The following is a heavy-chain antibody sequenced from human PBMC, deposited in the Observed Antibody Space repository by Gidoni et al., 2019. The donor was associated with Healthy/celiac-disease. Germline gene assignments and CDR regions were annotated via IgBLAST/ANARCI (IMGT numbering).Heavy chain of an antibody. J-gene: IGHJ3*02. D-gene: IGHD3-16*02. V-gene: IGHV3-66*01. CDR2: IYSGGST. CDR3: AREGRMITFGGVIVLGDAFDI. CDR1: GFTVSSNS. Sequence: EVQLVESGGGLVQPCGSLRLSCAASGFTVSSNSMSWVRQAPGKGLEWVSVIYSGGSTYYADAVKGRFTISRDNSKNTLYLQMNSLRAEDTAVYYCAREGRMITFGGVIVLGDAFDIWGQGTMVTVSS.